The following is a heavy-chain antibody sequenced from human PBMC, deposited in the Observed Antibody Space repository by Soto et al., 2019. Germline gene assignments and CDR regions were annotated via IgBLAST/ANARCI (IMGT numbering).Heavy chain of an antibody. CDR2: ISGSGGST. V-gene: IGHV3-23*01. J-gene: IGHJ4*02. CDR1: GFTFNSYA. Sequence: VGSLRLSCAASGFTFNSYAMSWVRQAPGKGLEWVSAISGSGGSTYYADSVKGRFTISRDNSKNTLYLQMNSLRAEDTAVYYCANSITIFGVVTTPFDYWGQGTLVTVSS. D-gene: IGHD3-3*01. CDR3: ANSITIFGVVTTPFDY.